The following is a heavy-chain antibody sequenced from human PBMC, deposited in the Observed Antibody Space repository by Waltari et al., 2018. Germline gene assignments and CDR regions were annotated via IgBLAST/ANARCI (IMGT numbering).Heavy chain of an antibody. V-gene: IGHV4-39*07. J-gene: IGHJ4*02. CDR2: IYYSGST. Sequence: QLQLQESGPGLVKPSEPLSLPCTVSGGSISSSSYYWGWIRQPPGKGLEWIGSIYYSGSTYYNPSLKSRVTISVDTSKNQFSLKLSSVTAADTAVYYCARGPQGDYWGQGTLVTVSS. CDR1: GGSISSSSYY. CDR3: ARGPQGDY.